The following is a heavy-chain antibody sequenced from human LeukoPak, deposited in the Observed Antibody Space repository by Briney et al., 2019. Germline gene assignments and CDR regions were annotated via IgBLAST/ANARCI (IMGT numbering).Heavy chain of an antibody. J-gene: IGHJ4*02. CDR1: GFTFIGYY. Sequence: ASVTVSCKSSGFTFIGYYMHWVRQAPGQGLEWMGRINLNTGDTDYAPKFQGRVTMTRDTSITTAYMELSRLRYDDTAVYYCARDQPALDYWGRGTLVTVSS. CDR2: INLNTGDT. CDR3: ARDQPALDY. V-gene: IGHV1-2*06.